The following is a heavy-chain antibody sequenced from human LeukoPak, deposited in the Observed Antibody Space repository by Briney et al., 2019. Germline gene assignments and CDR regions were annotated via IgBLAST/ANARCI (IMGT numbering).Heavy chain of an antibody. CDR2: ITGSGERT. CDR1: GFIFSSSA. Sequence: PGVSLRLSCAASGFIFSSSAMSWVRQAPGKGREWISTITGSGERTYYADSVKGRLTISRDNSKNILYLQMNSLRAEDTALYTCVGVPNIDFFDYWGQGTLVTVSS. J-gene: IGHJ4*02. D-gene: IGHD3-16*01. CDR3: VGVPNIDFFDY. V-gene: IGHV3-23*01.